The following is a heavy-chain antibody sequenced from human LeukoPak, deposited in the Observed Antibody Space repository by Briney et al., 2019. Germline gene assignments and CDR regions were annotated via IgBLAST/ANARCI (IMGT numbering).Heavy chain of an antibody. CDR3: ARDMYTYSSARGAC. D-gene: IGHD6-6*01. V-gene: IGHV3-74*01. J-gene: IGHJ4*02. CDR1: GFTFSSYW. CDR2: ITSDWSST. Sequence: GGSLRLSCAASGFTFSSYWMHWVRQAPAKGLVWVSRITSDWSSTGYADSVKGRFTISRDNAKNTLFLQMHSLRAEDTAVYYCARDMYTYSSARGACWGQGTLVTVSS.